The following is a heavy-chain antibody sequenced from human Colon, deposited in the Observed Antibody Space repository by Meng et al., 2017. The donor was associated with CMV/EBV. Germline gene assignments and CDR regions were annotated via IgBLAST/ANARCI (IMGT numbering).Heavy chain of an antibody. D-gene: IGHD6-25*01. Sequence: SGFTIHRHDMHWVRQAPGKGLEWVASISSDGSQTFFADSVKGRFTISRDNSKNMQFLEMNSLRDEDTAVYFCATGGGTEAAAAGVFDFWGQGTLVTVSS. CDR2: ISSDGSQT. J-gene: IGHJ4*02. CDR3: ATGGGTEAAAAGVFDF. CDR1: GFTIHRHD. V-gene: IGHV3-33*01.